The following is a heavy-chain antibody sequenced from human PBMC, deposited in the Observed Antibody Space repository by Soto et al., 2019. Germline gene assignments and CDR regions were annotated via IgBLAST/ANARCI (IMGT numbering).Heavy chain of an antibody. D-gene: IGHD3-16*01. V-gene: IGHV3-30*04. J-gene: IGHJ4*02. CDR3: ASEAGFYYDTSRY. Sequence: QVQLVESGGGVVQSGGSLRLSCVDPGFTFTTYALHWIRQAPGKGLEWVAVISSNGNNLYYADSVKGRFTISRDTSKSTLYLQMTSLRPDDTAVYYCASEAGFYYDTSRYWGQGNLVTISS. CDR1: GFTFTTYA. CDR2: ISSNGNNL.